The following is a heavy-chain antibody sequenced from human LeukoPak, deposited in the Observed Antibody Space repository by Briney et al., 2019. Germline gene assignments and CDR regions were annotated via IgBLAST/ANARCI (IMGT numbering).Heavy chain of an antibody. CDR1: GFTFSSYA. Sequence: PGGSLRLSCAASGFTFSSYAMSWVRQAPGKGLEWVSAISGSGGSTYYADSVKGRFTISRDNSKNTLYLQMNSLRAEDTAVYYCAKLMPRRLLWPVRWFDPWGQGTLVTVSS. CDR2: ISGSGGST. J-gene: IGHJ5*02. V-gene: IGHV3-23*01. D-gene: IGHD3-10*01. CDR3: AKLMPRRLLWPVRWFDP.